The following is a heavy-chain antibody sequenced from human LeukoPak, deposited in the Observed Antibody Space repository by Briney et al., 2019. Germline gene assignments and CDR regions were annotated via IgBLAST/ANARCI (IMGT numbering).Heavy chain of an antibody. CDR1: GFTFSSYS. D-gene: IGHD2-8*02. J-gene: IGHJ4*02. CDR3: ARELGTDYFDY. CDR2: ISSSSSYI. V-gene: IGHV3-21*01. Sequence: GGSLRLSCAASGFTFSSYSMNWVRQAPGKGLEWVSSISSSSSYIYYADSVKGRFTTSRDNAKNSLYLQMNSLRAEDTAVYYCARELGTDYFDYWGQGTLVTVSS.